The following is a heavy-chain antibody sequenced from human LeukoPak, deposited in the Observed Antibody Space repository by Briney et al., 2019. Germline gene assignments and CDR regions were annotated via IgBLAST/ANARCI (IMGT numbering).Heavy chain of an antibody. CDR1: GFTFSSYG. CDR2: IRYDGSNK. CDR3: AKGGPVGSGLIDY. J-gene: IGHJ4*02. D-gene: IGHD3-22*01. Sequence: GGSLRLSCAASGFTFSSYGMHWVRQAPGKGLEWVAFIRYDGSNKYYADSVKGRFTISRDNSKNTLYLQMNSLRAEDTAVYYCAKGGPVGSGLIDYWGQGTLVTVSS. V-gene: IGHV3-30*02.